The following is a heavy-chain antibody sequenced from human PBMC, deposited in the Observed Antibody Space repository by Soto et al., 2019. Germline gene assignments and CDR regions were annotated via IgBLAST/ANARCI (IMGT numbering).Heavy chain of an antibody. D-gene: IGHD7-27*01. Sequence: ASVKVSCKASGYTFTSYDINWVRQATGQGLEWMGWMNPNSGNTGYAQKFQGRVTMTRNTSISTAYMELSSLRSEDTAVYCCARAGDPDYYYYGMDVWGKGTTVTVSS. CDR3: ARAGDPDYYYYGMDV. CDR2: MNPNSGNT. V-gene: IGHV1-8*01. CDR1: GYTFTSYD. J-gene: IGHJ6*04.